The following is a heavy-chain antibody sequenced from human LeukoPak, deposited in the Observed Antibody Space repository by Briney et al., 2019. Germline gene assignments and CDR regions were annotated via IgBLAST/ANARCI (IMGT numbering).Heavy chain of an antibody. V-gene: IGHV3-30-3*01. J-gene: IGHJ4*02. CDR2: ISKDGNNK. Sequence: GGSLRLSCAASGIAFISNAMHGVRQAPGKGLDWVAIISKDGNNKYYPDAVKGRFTISRDNYKNTVYLQMNSLRDEDTAVYYCARNPLGEYYFDYWGQGTLVTVSS. CDR3: ARNPLGEYYFDY. CDR1: GIAFISNA. D-gene: IGHD3-16*01.